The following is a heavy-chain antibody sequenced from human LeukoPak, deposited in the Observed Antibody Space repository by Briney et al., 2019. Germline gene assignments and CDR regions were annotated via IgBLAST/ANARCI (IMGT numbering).Heavy chain of an antibody. CDR2: ISSSSSTI. V-gene: IGHV3-48*01. CDR1: GFTFSSYS. J-gene: IGHJ4*02. CDR3: AKTFYDYVWGSTIDY. Sequence: PGGSLRLSCAASGFTFSSYSMNWVRQAPGKGLEWVSYISSSSSTIYYADSVKGRFTISRGNSKNTLYLQMNSLRAEDTAVYYCAKTFYDYVWGSTIDYWGQGILVTVSS. D-gene: IGHD3-16*01.